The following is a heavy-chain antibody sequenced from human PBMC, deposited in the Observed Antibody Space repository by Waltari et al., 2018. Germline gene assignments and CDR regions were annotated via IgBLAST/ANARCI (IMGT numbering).Heavy chain of an antibody. J-gene: IGHJ4*02. D-gene: IGHD6-19*01. V-gene: IGHV3-21*01. Sequence: EVQLVESGGGLVKPGGSLRLSCAASGFTFSSYSMNWVRQAPGEGLEWVSSISSSSSYIYYADSVKGRFTISRDNAKNSLYLQMNSLRAEDTAVYYCARDRGSGFFDYWGQGTLVTVSS. CDR2: ISSSSSYI. CDR3: ARDRGSGFFDY. CDR1: GFTFSSYS.